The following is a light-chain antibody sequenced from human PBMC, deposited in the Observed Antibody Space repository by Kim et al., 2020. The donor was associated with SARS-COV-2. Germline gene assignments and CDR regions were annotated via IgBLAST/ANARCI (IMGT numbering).Light chain of an antibody. CDR1: GGSIARSY. CDR2: EDN. V-gene: IGLV6-57*03. J-gene: IGLJ3*02. Sequence: KPVTTSCTRVGGSIARSYVQWYQQRPGRAPPTVIYEDNQSPSGVPDRFSGSIDSSSNSASLTISGLKTEDEADYYCQSYDSSNHWVFGGGTQLTVL. CDR3: QSYDSSNHWV.